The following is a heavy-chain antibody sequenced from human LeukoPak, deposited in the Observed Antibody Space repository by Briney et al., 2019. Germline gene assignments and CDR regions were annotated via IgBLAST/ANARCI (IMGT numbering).Heavy chain of an antibody. Sequence: SETLSLTCTVSGGSISSYYWSWIRQPAGKGLEWIGRIYTSGSTNYNPSLKSRVTMSVDTSKNQFSLKLSSVTAADTAVYYCARGSRFMVRGVTAFDYWGQGTLVTVSS. V-gene: IGHV4-4*07. CDR3: ARGSRFMVRGVTAFDY. CDR1: GGSISSYY. CDR2: IYTSGST. J-gene: IGHJ4*02. D-gene: IGHD3-10*01.